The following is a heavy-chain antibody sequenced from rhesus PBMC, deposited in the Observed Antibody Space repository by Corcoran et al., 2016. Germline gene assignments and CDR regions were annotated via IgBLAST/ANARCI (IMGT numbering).Heavy chain of an antibody. CDR2: IYGSSGST. D-gene: IGHD6-37*01. CDR1: GGSISNYY. J-gene: IGHJ4*01. Sequence: QVQLQESGPGLVKPSETLSLTCAVSGGSISNYYWGWIRQPPGTGLEWIGRIYGSSGSTSYNPSLTSRVTISTDTSKNQFSLKLSSMTAADTAVYYCARVAYSGGWSLYFDYWGQGVLVTVSS. V-gene: IGHV4-147*01. CDR3: ARVAYSGGWSLYFDY.